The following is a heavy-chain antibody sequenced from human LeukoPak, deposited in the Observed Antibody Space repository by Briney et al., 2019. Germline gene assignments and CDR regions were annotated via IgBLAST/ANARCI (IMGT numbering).Heavy chain of an antibody. D-gene: IGHD5-18*01. CDR2: IYYTGST. CDR3: ASRGYSYGSESR. V-gene: IGHV4-30-4*01. J-gene: IGHJ4*02. CDR1: GGSISSGDYY. Sequence: SETLSLTCTVSGGSISSGDYYWSWIRQPPGEGLEWIGYIYYTGSTYYNPSLKSRVTISVDTSKNQFSLKLSSVTAADTAVYYCASRGYSYGSESRWGQGTLVTVSS.